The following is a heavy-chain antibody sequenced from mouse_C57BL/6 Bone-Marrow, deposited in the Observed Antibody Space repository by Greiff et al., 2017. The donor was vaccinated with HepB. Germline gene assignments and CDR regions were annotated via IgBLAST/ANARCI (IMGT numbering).Heavy chain of an antibody. CDR2: ISSGGSYT. J-gene: IGHJ4*01. CDR3: ARFTGNYAMDY. D-gene: IGHD1-1*01. CDR1: GFTFSSYG. V-gene: IGHV5-6*01. Sequence: EVHLVESGGDLVKPGGSLKLSCAASGFTFSSYGMSWVRQTPDKRLEWVATISSGGSYTYYPDSVKGRFTISRDNAKNTLYLQVSSLKSEDTAMYYCARFTGNYAMDYWGQGTSVTVTS.